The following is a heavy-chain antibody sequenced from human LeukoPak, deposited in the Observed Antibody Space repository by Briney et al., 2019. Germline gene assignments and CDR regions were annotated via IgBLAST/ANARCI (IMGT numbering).Heavy chain of an antibody. J-gene: IGHJ4*02. CDR1: GGTFSSYA. CDR3: ARGSKREDFDY. D-gene: IGHD1-26*01. Sequence: SVKVSRKASGGTFSSYAISWVRQAPGQGLEWMGGIIPIFGTANYAQKFQGRVAITTDESMSTAYMELSSLRSEDTAVYYCARGSKREDFDYWGQGTLVTVSS. CDR2: IIPIFGTA. V-gene: IGHV1-69*05.